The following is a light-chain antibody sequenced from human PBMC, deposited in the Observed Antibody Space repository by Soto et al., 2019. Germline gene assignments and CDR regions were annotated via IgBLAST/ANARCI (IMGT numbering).Light chain of an antibody. V-gene: IGLV1-47*01. CDR1: SSNIGINY. CDR3: AAWDDSLSGPV. CDR2: RNN. Sequence: QSVLTQPPSASGTPGQRVTISCSGSSSNIGINYVYWYQQLPGTTPKLLIYRNNPRPSGVPDRFSGSKSGTSASLAISGLRSEDEADYYCAAWDDSLSGPVFGGGTKLTVL. J-gene: IGLJ3*02.